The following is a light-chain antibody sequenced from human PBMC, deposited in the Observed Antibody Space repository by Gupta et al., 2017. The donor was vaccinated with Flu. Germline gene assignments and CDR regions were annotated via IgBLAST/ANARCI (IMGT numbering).Light chain of an antibody. CDR3: QQLGTWPLT. Sequence: ELVLTQSPANLSLSPGERATLSCRASQSVSSYLVSYQHKPCQAPRLLIYDASNTATPIPARLTGTGPGTEFTLTISSLEPEHIGLYYCQQLGTWPLTFGGGTKVELK. J-gene: IGKJ4*01. CDR2: DAS. V-gene: IGKV3-11*01. CDR1: QSVSSY.